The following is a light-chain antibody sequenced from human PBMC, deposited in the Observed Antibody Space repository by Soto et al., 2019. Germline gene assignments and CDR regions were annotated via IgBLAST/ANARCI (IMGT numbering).Light chain of an antibody. CDR1: QSVSSNY. V-gene: IGKV3D-20*02. Sequence: SVLTHSPGTLSFSPRYRSTLSCRASQSVSSNYLAWYQQKPGQAPRLLIYGASNRATGIPARFSGSGFGTDFTLTISSLEPEDFAVYYCQQRSKWRTFGQGTKVDIK. CDR3: QQRSKWRT. CDR2: GAS. J-gene: IGKJ1*01.